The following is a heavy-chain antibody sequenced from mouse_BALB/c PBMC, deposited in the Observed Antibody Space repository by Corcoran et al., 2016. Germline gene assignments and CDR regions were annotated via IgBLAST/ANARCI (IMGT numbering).Heavy chain of an antibody. CDR1: GYTFTSYV. CDR3: AMITTGPWFAD. Sequence: EVQLQQSGPELVKPGASVKMSCKASGYTFTSYVMNWVKQKPGQGLEWIGYINPYNDGTKYNEKFKGKATLTSDKSSSTAYMELSSLTSEDSAVYYCAMITTGPWFADWCQGTLVTVSA. CDR2: INPYNDGT. J-gene: IGHJ3*01. D-gene: IGHD2-4*01. V-gene: IGHV1S136*01.